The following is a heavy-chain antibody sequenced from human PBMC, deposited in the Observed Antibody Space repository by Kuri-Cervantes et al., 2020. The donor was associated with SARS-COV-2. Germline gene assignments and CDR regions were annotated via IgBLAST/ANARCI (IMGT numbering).Heavy chain of an antibody. CDR3: ARDPKPAYCGGDCPDAFDI. CDR1: GYTFTSYG. V-gene: IGHV1-8*02. D-gene: IGHD2-21*02. Sequence: ASVKVSCKASGYTFTSYGISWVRQATGQGLEWMGWMNPNSGNTGYAQKFQGRVTMTRNTSISTAYMELSSLRSEDTAVYYCARDPKPAYCGGDCPDAFDIWGQGTMVTVSS. CDR2: MNPNSGNT. J-gene: IGHJ3*02.